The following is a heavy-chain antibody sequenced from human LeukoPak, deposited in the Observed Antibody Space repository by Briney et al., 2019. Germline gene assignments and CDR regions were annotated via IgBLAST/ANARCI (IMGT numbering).Heavy chain of an antibody. V-gene: IGHV4-34*01. D-gene: IGHD6-13*01. CDR1: GGSFSGYY. J-gene: IGHJ4*02. Sequence: SETLSLTCAVYGGSFSGYYWSWIRQPPGKGLEWIGEINHSGSTNYNPSLKSRVTISVDTSKNQFSLKLSSVTAADTAVYYCASNDSSSWLALDYWGQGTLVTVSS. CDR2: INHSGST. CDR3: ASNDSSSWLALDY.